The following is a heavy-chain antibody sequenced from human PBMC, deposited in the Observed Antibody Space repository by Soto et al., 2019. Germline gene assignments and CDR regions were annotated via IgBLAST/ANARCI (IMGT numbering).Heavy chain of an antibody. CDR1: VGSINIGGYY. D-gene: IGHD3-22*01. Sequence: SETLSLTCTVSVGSINIGGYYWSWIREHPGKGLEWNGYIYYSGSTFYNPSLKSRVTISVDTSKNQFSLKLSSVTAADTAVYECAREGSSGYYPGYWGQGPLVTVSS. CDR3: AREGSSGYYPGY. V-gene: IGHV4-31*03. J-gene: IGHJ4*02. CDR2: IYYSGST.